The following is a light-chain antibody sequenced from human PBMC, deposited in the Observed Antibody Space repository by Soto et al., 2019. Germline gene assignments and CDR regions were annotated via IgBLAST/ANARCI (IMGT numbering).Light chain of an antibody. CDR3: LQDYNYPWT. Sequence: AIQMTQSPSSLSASVGDRVTITCRASQGIRIDLGWYQQKPGKAPKLLIYAASSLQSGVPSRFSGSGSGTDFTLTISSLQPEDFATYYCLQDYNYPWTFGQGTKVDSK. V-gene: IGKV1-6*01. J-gene: IGKJ1*01. CDR1: QGIRID. CDR2: AAS.